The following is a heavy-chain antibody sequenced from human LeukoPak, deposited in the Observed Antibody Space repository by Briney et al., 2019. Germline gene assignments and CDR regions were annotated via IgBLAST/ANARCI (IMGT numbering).Heavy chain of an antibody. CDR3: AKDGGYFEALDF. CDR2: IGCSGKNI. V-gene: IGHV3-23*01. D-gene: IGHD3-9*01. J-gene: IGHJ4*02. Sequence: RGSLRLSCAASGFTFSNDVVGWVRQAPGKGPGWVSGIGCSGKNIYYADALKRRVTSSRDNSKNTVDLQSKRLRVEDSAVYYCAKDGGYFEALDFWGQGTLVTVSS. CDR1: GFTFSNDV.